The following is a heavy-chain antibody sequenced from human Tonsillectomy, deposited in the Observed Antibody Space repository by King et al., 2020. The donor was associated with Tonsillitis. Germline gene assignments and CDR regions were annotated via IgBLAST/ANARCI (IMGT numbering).Heavy chain of an antibody. CDR1: GYSFTTYW. Sequence: QLVQSGAEVKKPGESLRISCKGSGYSFTTYWITWVRQMPGKGLEWMGRIDPSDSYTDYSPSFQGLVTISADMSISTAYLQWSSLKASDTAMYYCARQGPYEDSLTGSGRRLDPWGQGTLVTVSS. J-gene: IGHJ5*02. V-gene: IGHV5-10-1*03. CDR2: IDPSDSYT. CDR3: ARQGPYEDSLTGSGRRLDP. D-gene: IGHD3-9*01.